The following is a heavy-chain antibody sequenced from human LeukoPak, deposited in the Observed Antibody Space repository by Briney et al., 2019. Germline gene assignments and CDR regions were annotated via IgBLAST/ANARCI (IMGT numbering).Heavy chain of an antibody. CDR2: IYYSGST. V-gene: IGHV4-30-4*08. CDR1: GCSISSGDYY. Sequence: PSETLSLTCTVSGCSISSGDYYWSWIRQPPGKGLEWIGYIYYSGSTYYNPSLKSRVTISVDTSKNQFSLKLSSVTAADTAVYYCARGPVGATYYFDYWGQGTLVTVSS. D-gene: IGHD1-26*01. CDR3: ARGPVGATYYFDY. J-gene: IGHJ4*02.